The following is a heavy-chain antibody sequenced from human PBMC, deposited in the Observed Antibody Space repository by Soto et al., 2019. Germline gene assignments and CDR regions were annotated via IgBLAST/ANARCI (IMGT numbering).Heavy chain of an antibody. V-gene: IGHV1-69*12. CDR1: GGTVSSYP. CDR3: ARGEGQQLEY. D-gene: IGHD6-13*01. J-gene: IGHJ4*02. CDR2: IIPIFGTT. Sequence: QVQLVQSGAEVKKPGSSVKVSCKASGGTVSSYPISWVRQAPGQGLEWMGGIIPIFGTTHYAQKFQGRVTITADESTRTAHMELSSLRSEDTAVHYCARGEGQQLEYWGQGTLVTVSS.